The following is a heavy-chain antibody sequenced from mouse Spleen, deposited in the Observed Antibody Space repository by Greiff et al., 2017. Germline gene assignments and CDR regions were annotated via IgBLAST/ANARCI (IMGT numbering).Heavy chain of an antibody. CDR1: GYTFTSYW. J-gene: IGHJ2*01. CDR3: ARLERGYYGSLDY. V-gene: IGHV1-55*01. D-gene: IGHD1-1*01. Sequence: QVERKQPGAELVKPGASVKMSCKASGYTFTSYWITWVKQRPGQGLEWIGDIYPGSGSTNYNEKFKSKATLTVDTSSSTAYMQLSSLTSEDSAVYYCARLERGYYGSLDYWGQGTTLTVSS. CDR2: IYPGSGST.